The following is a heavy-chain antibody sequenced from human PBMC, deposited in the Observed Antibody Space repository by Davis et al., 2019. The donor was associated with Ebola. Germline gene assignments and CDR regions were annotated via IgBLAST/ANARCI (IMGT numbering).Heavy chain of an antibody. CDR2: IMGGNGKS. D-gene: IGHD2-15*01. J-gene: IGHJ5*02. V-gene: IGHV3-23*01. CDR3: AKEAFAGSTRIDWFDP. Sequence: PGGSLRLSCEGSGFIFSNYAFSWVRRAPGKGLEWVSGIMGGNGKSYYSESVKGRFTISRDNTKNTVFLQMNSLTVEDTAVYYCAKEAFAGSTRIDWFDPWGQGILVTVSS. CDR1: GFIFSNYA.